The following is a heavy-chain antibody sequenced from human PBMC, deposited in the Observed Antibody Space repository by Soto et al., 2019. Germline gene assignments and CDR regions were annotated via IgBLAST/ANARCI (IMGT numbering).Heavy chain of an antibody. D-gene: IGHD2-2*01. CDR2: IIPIFGTA. CDR3: ARVPYCSSTSCPDWFDP. CDR1: GGTFSSYA. J-gene: IGHJ5*02. V-gene: IGHV1-69*13. Sequence: SVKVSCKASGGTFSSYAISWVRQAPGQGLEWMGGIIPIFGTANYAQKFQGRVTITADESTSTAYMELSSLRSEDTAVYYCARVPYCSSTSCPDWFDPWGQGTLVTVSS.